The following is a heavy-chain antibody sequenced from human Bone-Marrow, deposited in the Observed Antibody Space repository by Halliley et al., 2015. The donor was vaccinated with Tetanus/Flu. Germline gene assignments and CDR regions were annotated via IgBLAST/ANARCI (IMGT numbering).Heavy chain of an antibody. Sequence: WIGYIFYSGSTYYNPSLKSRVTISVGTSKTQFSLKLSSVTAADTAVYYCASGDCGGDCLPFDYWGQGTLVTVSS. CDR3: ASGDCGGDCLPFDY. CDR2: IFYSGST. D-gene: IGHD2-21*02. J-gene: IGHJ4*02. V-gene: IGHV4-31*02.